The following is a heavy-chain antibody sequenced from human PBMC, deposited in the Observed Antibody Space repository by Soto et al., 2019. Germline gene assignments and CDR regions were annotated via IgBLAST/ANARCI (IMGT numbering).Heavy chain of an antibody. D-gene: IGHD2-2*01. CDR3: AKDWEYCSSASCSNYYYYGMDV. Sequence: GGSLRLSCAASGFTFSSYGMHWVRQAPGKGLEWVAVISYDGSNKYYADSVKGRFTISRDNSKNALYLQMNSLRAEDTAVYYCAKDWEYCSSASCSNYYYYGMDVWGQGTTVTVSS. V-gene: IGHV3-30*18. J-gene: IGHJ6*02. CDR1: GFTFSSYG. CDR2: ISYDGSNK.